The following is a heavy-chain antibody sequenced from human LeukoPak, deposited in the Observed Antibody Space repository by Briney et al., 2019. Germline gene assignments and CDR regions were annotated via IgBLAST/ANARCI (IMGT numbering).Heavy chain of an antibody. J-gene: IGHJ5*02. CDR1: GYTFTGYY. CDR3: ASELGIVP. Sequence: GASVKVSCKASGYTFTGYYMHWVRRAPGQGLEWMGWINPNSGDTNYAQKFQDRVAMTRDTSISTAYMEINSLRYDDTAVYYCASELGIVPWGQGTLVTVSS. V-gene: IGHV1-2*02. CDR2: INPNSGDT. D-gene: IGHD7-27*01.